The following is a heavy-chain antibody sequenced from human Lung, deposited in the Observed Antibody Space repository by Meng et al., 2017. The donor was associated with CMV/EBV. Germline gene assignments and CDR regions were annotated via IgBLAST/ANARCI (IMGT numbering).Heavy chain of an antibody. Sequence: SXXVSXKASGGTFSNYAFSWVRQAPGQGLEWMGGIIPIFATANYAQKFQGRVTITTDESTSTVYMEMSRLRSEDTAVYYCARDRTGACSSTSRNNYYYYYGMDVXGQGXTVTVSS. CDR3: ARDRTGACSSTSRNNYYYYYGMDV. V-gene: IGHV1-69*05. CDR1: GGTFSNYA. CDR2: IIPIFATA. J-gene: IGHJ6*02. D-gene: IGHD2-2*02.